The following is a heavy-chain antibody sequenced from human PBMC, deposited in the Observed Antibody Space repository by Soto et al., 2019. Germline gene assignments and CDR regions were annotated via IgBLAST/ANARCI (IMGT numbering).Heavy chain of an antibody. D-gene: IGHD6-19*01. CDR2: IYYSGST. CDR3: ARRGRGIAVAGKSFDY. CDR1: GGSISSSSYY. Sequence: PSETLSLTCTVSGGSISSSSYYWGWIRQPPGKGLEWIGSIYYSGSTYYNPSLKSRVTISVDTSKNQFSLKLSSVTAADTAVYYCARRGRGIAVAGKSFDYWGQGTLVTVSS. V-gene: IGHV4-39*01. J-gene: IGHJ4*02.